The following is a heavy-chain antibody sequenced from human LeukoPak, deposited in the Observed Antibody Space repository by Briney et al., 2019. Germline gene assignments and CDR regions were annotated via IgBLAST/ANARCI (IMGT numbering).Heavy chain of an antibody. J-gene: IGHJ4*02. CDR1: GFTFDDYA. D-gene: IGHD3-16*01. Sequence: GGSLRLSCAASGFTFDDYAMHWVRQAPGKGLEWVSGISWNSGSIGYADSVKGRFTISRDNAKKSLYLQMNSPRAEDTALYYCAKGGRYVREFIDYWGQGSLVTVSS. V-gene: IGHV3-9*01. CDR3: AKGGRYVREFIDY. CDR2: ISWNSGSI.